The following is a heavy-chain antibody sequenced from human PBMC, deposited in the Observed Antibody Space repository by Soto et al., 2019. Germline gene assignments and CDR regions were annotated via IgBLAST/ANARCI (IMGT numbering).Heavy chain of an antibody. CDR3: TLNGMVYAIGPEYYFDY. CDR2: IKSKTDGGTT. D-gene: IGHD2-8*01. J-gene: IGHJ4*02. V-gene: IGHV3-15*01. CDR1: GFTFSNAW. Sequence: EVQLVESGGGLVKPGGSLRLSCAASGFTFSNAWMSWVRQAPGKGLEWVGRIKSKTDGGTTDYAAPVKGRFTISRDDSKNTLYLQMNSLKTEDTAVYYCTLNGMVYAIGPEYYFDYWGQGTLVTVSS.